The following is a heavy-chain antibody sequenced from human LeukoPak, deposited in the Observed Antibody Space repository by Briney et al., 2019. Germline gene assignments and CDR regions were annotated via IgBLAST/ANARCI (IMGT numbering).Heavy chain of an antibody. V-gene: IGHV3-23*01. CDR3: AKDLYYYGSGNYIDY. CDR2: ISGSGGSR. D-gene: IGHD3-10*01. J-gene: IGHJ4*02. Sequence: GGSLRLSYAASGFTFSSYAMSWVRQAPGKGLEWVSAISGSGGSRYSADSVKGRFTISRDNSKNTLYLQMNSLRAEDTAIYYCAKDLYYYGSGNYIDYWGQGTLVTVSS. CDR1: GFTFSSYA.